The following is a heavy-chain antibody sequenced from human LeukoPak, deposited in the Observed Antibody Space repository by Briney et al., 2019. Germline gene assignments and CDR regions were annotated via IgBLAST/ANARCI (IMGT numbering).Heavy chain of an antibody. CDR1: GFSFTNTW. V-gene: IGHV3-15*01. CDR2: VKSKADDGTT. J-gene: IGHJ3*02. Sequence: PGGSLRLSCEASGFSFTNTWMSWVRQAPGKGLEWVGRVKSKADDGTTDYAAPVQGRFTISRDDSKNTLSLQMNSLKTEDTAVYYCATEGGSGSYYGDDAFDMWGQGTMVTVSS. CDR3: ATEGGSGSYYGDDAFDM. D-gene: IGHD3-10*01.